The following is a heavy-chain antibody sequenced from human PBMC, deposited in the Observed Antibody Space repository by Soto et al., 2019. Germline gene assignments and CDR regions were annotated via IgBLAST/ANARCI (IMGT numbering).Heavy chain of an antibody. V-gene: IGHV4-34*01. CDR3: ARESHDILTGPPWVWYFDL. D-gene: IGHD3-9*01. CDR2: INDRGSI. J-gene: IGHJ2*01. Sequence: QVQLLQWGAGPLRPLETLSLTCGVSGGSFSGYYWAWIRQSPGKGLEWIGEINDRGSINYNPSLKRRVSISVDTSKNHYSLNLRSVTAADTAVYYCARESHDILTGPPWVWYFDLWGRGTLVTVSS. CDR1: GGSFSGYY.